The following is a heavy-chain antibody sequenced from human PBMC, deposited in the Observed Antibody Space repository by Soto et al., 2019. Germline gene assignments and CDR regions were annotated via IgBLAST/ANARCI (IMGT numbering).Heavy chain of an antibody. D-gene: IGHD6-13*01. CDR3: ARDGGSWYTPGVDY. J-gene: IGHJ4*02. V-gene: IGHV3-7*01. CDR1: GFTFSSYW. CDR2: IKQDGSEK. Sequence: PGGSLRLSCAASGFTFSSYWMSWVRQAPGKGLEWVANIKQDGSEKYYVDSVKGRFTISRDNAKNSLYLQMNSLRAEDTAVYYCARDGGSWYTPGVDYWGQGTLVTVSS.